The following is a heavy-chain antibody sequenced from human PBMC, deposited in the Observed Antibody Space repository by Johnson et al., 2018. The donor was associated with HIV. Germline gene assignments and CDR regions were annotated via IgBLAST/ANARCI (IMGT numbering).Heavy chain of an antibody. CDR1: GFTVSSNY. CDR2: IYSGGST. Sequence: VQLVESGGGLVQPVGSLRLSCAASGFTVSSNYMSWVRQAPGKRLEWVSLIYSGGSTYYADSVKGRFTISRDNSKNTLYLQMNSLRAGDTAVYYCARAQFAGDDAFDIWGQGTMVTVSS. J-gene: IGHJ3*02. CDR3: ARAQFAGDDAFDI. D-gene: IGHD3-10*01. V-gene: IGHV3-66*01.